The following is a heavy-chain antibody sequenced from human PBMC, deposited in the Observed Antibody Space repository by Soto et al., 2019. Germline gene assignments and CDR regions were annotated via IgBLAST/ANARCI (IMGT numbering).Heavy chain of an antibody. CDR3: ESALRRYPRPAWLDP. V-gene: IGHV3-30-3*01. J-gene: IGHJ5*02. CDR2: ISYDGSNK. CDR1: GFTFSSYA. D-gene: IGHD1-1*01. Sequence: GSLRLSCAASGFTFSSYAMHWVRQAPGKGLEWVAVISYDGSNKYYADSVKGRFTISRDNSKNTLYLQMNSPRAEDTAVYYCESALRRYPRPAWLDPCGQGPLVTVSS.